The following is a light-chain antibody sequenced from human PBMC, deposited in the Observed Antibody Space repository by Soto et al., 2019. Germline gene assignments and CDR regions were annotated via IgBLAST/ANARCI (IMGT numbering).Light chain of an antibody. J-gene: IGKJ5*01. V-gene: IGKV1-33*01. CDR3: QQYDHLPIT. Sequence: DVQMTQSPSSLSASVGDTITITCQATQDIGNYLNWYQQKPGEAPKLLIYDASKLETGVPSRFSGSGSGTDFTFTISSLQPEDFATYHCQQYDHLPITFGQGTRLEIK. CDR1: QDIGNY. CDR2: DAS.